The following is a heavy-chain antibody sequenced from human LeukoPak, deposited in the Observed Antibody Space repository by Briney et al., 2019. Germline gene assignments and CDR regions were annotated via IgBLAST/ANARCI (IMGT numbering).Heavy chain of an antibody. V-gene: IGHV3-23*01. CDR1: GLTFINYA. CDR3: ARRSCIAVAGAFYY. J-gene: IGHJ4*02. CDR2: ICGSGDST. Sequence: GGSLRLSCAASGLTFINYAMRWVREAPGKGLEWVSGICGSGDSTYYADSVHGRFSISRDNSRNALDLQMNSLRAEDTAVYYCARRSCIAVAGAFYYWGQGTLGTVSS. D-gene: IGHD6-19*01.